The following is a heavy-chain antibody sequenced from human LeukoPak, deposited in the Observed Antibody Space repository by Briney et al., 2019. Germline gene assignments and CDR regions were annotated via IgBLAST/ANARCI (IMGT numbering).Heavy chain of an antibody. V-gene: IGHV3-30*02. CDR2: IWYDGSNK. CDR1: GFTFSSYG. CDR3: AKDLDNFVDAFDI. D-gene: IGHD1-1*01. Sequence: PGGSLRLSCAASGFTFSSYGMHWVRQAPGKGLEWVAVIWYDGSNKYYADSVKGRFTISRDNSKNTLYLQMNSLRAEDTALYYCAKDLDNFVDAFDIWGQGTMVTVSS. J-gene: IGHJ3*02.